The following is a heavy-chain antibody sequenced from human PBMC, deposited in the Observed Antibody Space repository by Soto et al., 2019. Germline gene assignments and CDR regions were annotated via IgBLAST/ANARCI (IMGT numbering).Heavy chain of an antibody. D-gene: IGHD2-15*01. CDR3: AMDDVLCDGGRCYWVHVDV. CDR1: GFTVSSKY. CDR2: IQSGGTT. V-gene: IGHV3-66*01. Sequence: EVQLVESGGGLVQPGGSLRLSCAASGFTVSSKYMTWVRQAPGKGLEWVSPIQSGGTTYYADSVKGRFTISRDTSENTLHVQTDSLRVDDATVYYCAMDDVLCDGGRCYWVHVDVWGKGTTVTVSS. J-gene: IGHJ6*04.